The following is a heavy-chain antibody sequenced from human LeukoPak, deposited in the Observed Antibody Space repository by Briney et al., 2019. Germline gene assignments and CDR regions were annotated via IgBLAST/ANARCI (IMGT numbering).Heavy chain of an antibody. J-gene: IGHJ4*02. Sequence: SETLSLTCTVSGGSFSSSDYYWGWIRQSPGKGLEWIASIYYSGNTYYNPSLESRVTISVDTSKNQFSLRLSFLTATDTAVYYCARYPTAMVSFDYWGQGTLVTVSS. V-gene: IGHV4-39*01. CDR3: ARYPTAMVSFDY. CDR1: GGSFSSSDYY. CDR2: IYYSGNT. D-gene: IGHD5-18*01.